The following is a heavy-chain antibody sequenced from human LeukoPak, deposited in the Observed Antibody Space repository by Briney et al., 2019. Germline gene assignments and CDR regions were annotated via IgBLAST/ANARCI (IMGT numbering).Heavy chain of an antibody. Sequence: SETLSLTCAVSGDSITSHSWWSWVRQPPGKGLEWIGEVHHGGASNYDPSLESRVTISVDRSKNRFSLNLRSVTAADTATYYCASHVTVLGTRGFDFWGRGTLVTVS. J-gene: IGHJ4*02. CDR3: ASHVTVLGTRGFDF. CDR1: GDSITSHSW. D-gene: IGHD6-19*01. CDR2: VHHGGAS. V-gene: IGHV4-4*02.